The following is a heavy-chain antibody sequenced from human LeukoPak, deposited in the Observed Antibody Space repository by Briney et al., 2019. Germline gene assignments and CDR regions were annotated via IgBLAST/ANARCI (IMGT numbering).Heavy chain of an antibody. J-gene: IGHJ5*01. CDR3: AKGSGRYGSGSFSDS. CDR2: ISATGVST. Sequence: PGGSLRLSCAASGFTFSSYAMGWVRQAPGKGLEWVSSISATGVSTYFAASVRGRFTISRDNSKNTQYLQMNSLRAEDTAVYYCAKGSGRYGSGSFSDSWGQGTLVTFSS. CDR1: GFTFSSYA. D-gene: IGHD3-10*01. V-gene: IGHV3-23*01.